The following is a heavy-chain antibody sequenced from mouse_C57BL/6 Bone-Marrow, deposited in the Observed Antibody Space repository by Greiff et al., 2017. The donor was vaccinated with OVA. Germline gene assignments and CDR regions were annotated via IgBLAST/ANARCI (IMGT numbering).Heavy chain of an antibody. V-gene: IGHV1-80*01. CDR2: IYPGDGDT. CDR1: GYAFSSYW. J-gene: IGHJ2*01. CDR3: ARLYYYGSSYDYFDY. Sequence: VKLQESGAELVKPGASVKISCKASGYAFSSYWMNWVKQRPGKGLEWIGQIYPGDGDTNYNGKFKGKATLTADKSSSTAYMQLSSLTSEDSAVYFCARLYYYGSSYDYFDYWGQGTTLTVSS. D-gene: IGHD1-1*01.